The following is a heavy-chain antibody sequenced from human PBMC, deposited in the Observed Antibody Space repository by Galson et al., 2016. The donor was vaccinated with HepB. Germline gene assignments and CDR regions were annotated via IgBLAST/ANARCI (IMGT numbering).Heavy chain of an antibody. J-gene: IGHJ4*02. CDR3: VTDLEQSGSYIY. V-gene: IGHV3-15*01. D-gene: IGHD1-26*01. CDR1: GFTFSETY. CDR2: IHSKSDGGAT. Sequence: SLRLSCAASGFTFSETYMTWIRQAPGKGLEWVGRIHSKSDGGATEYSPPVKGRFSLSRDDSRKTLYLQMNSLKRDDTGVYYCVTDLEQSGSYIYWGQGTLVTVFS.